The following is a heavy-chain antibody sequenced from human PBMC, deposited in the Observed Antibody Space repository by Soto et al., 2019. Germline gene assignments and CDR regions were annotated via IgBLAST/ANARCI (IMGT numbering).Heavy chain of an antibody. V-gene: IGHV3-49*03. Sequence: PGGSLRLSCTASGFTFGDCAISWLRQDPGKGLEWVGFIRSRPYGGTTEYAASGKGSSTISRDECKSIAYLQMNSLQSEDTAVYYCSRGYSNSYYYYYGMDVWGQGTTVTVS. J-gene: IGHJ6*02. CDR2: IRSRPYGGTT. CDR1: GFTFGDCA. D-gene: IGHD6-6*01. CDR3: SRGYSNSYYYYYGMDV.